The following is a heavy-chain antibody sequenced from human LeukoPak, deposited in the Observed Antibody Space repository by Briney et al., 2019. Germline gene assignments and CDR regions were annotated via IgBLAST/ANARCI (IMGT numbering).Heavy chain of an antibody. D-gene: IGHD3-22*01. V-gene: IGHV7-4-1*02. CDR3: ARGYDTTGYFSY. CDR2: IDTNTGSP. CDR1: GGTFSSYA. J-gene: IGHJ4*02. Sequence: ASVKVSCKASGGTFSSYAISWVRQAPGQGLEWMGWIDTNTGSPTYAQGFIGRFVFSLDTSVTTEYLQISSLTAEDTAVYYCARGYDTTGYFSYWGQGTLVAVSS.